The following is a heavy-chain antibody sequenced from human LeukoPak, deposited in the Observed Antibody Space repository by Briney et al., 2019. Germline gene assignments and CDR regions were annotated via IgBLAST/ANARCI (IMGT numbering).Heavy chain of an antibody. CDR2: ISSSRNTI. CDR1: GFTFSSYN. V-gene: IGHV3-48*02. J-gene: IGHJ4*02. Sequence: GGPQRLSCAASGFTFSSYNMHWVRQAPGKGLEWSSYISSSRNTIYYADSVKCRFSISRDKANNSLYLQMNSLRDEDTAVYYCASDSAYYYDSSDYYPFDYWGQGTLVTVSS. D-gene: IGHD3-22*01. CDR3: ASDSAYYYDSSDYYPFDY.